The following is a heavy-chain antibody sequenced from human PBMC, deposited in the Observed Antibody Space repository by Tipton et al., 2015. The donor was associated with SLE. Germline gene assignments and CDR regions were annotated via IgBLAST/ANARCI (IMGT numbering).Heavy chain of an antibody. CDR1: GGAFSSYA. Sequence: QLVQSGDEVKKPGSSVKVSCKASGGAFSSYAISWVRQAPGQGLVWMGRIIPIFGTAKYARKFQGRVTITADESTSTAYMELSSLRSEDTAVYYCARDLGAAGFNWFDPWGQGTLVTVSS. V-gene: IGHV1-69*01. CDR3: ARDLGAAGFNWFDP. D-gene: IGHD6-13*01. J-gene: IGHJ5*02. CDR2: IIPIFGTA.